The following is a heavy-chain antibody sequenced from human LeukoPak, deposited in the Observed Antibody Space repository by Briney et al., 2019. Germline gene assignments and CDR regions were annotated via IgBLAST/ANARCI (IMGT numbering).Heavy chain of an antibody. CDR2: IIPILGIA. CDR3: ARERGVYYDSSGYFDY. CDR1: GGTFSSYT. Sequence: SVKVSCKASGGTFSSYTISWVRQAPGQGLEWMGRIIPILGIANYAQKFQGRVTIIADKSTSTAYMELSSLRSEDTAVYYCARERGVYYDSSGYFDYWGQGTLVTVSS. V-gene: IGHV1-69*04. D-gene: IGHD3-22*01. J-gene: IGHJ4*02.